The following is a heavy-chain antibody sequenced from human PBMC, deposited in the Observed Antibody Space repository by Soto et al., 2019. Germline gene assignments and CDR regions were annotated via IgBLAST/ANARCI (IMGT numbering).Heavy chain of an antibody. CDR2: ISSSSSTK. V-gene: IGHV3-48*01. Sequence: PGGSLRLSCAASGFTFSSYSMNWVRQAPGKGLEWVSYISSSSSTKYYADSVKGRFTISRDNSKNTLYLQMNSLRAEDTAVYYCAPPAYDFWSGYYRGYYYYGMDVWGQGTTVTVSS. J-gene: IGHJ6*02. CDR1: GFTFSSYS. D-gene: IGHD3-3*01. CDR3: APPAYDFWSGYYRGYYYYGMDV.